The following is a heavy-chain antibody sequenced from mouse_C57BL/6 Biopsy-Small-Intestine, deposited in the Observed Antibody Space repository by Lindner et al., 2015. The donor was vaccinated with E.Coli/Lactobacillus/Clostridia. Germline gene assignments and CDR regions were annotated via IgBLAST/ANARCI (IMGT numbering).Heavy chain of an antibody. Sequence: VQLQESGAELVRPGASVKLSCTAPGFNIKDAYMHWVKQRPEQGLEWIGRIDPANGNTKYAPKFQDKATITADTSSNTAYLQLSSLTSEDTAVYYCASVYYGNLYFDYWGQGTTLTVSS. V-gene: IGHV14-3*01. CDR1: GFNIKDAY. J-gene: IGHJ2*01. D-gene: IGHD2-1*01. CDR3: ASVYYGNLYFDY. CDR2: IDPANGNT.